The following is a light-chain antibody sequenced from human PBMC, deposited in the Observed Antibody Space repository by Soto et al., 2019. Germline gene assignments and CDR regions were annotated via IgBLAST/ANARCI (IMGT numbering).Light chain of an antibody. CDR1: QSLSNW. CDR2: DVS. Sequence: IQMTQSPSTLSASVGDIVTINFRASQSLSNWLAWYQQKPGKAPKLLIFDVSSLESGVPSRFSGSGSGTEFTLTISSLQPDDFATYYCQQYSTYATFGQGTKGDI. J-gene: IGKJ1*01. CDR3: QQYSTYAT. V-gene: IGKV1-5*01.